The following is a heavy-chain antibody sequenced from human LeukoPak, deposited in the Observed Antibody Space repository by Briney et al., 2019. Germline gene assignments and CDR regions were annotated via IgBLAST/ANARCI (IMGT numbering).Heavy chain of an antibody. CDR2: ISAYNGNT. J-gene: IGHJ4*02. Sequence: AAVKVSCKASGYTFTRYGISWVLQAPGQGLEGMVWISAYNGNTNYAQKLHGRVTMTTDTSTSTAYMEMRSMRSYDTVVYYCARTLSVLRYFDWLLSTLEETWFDYWGQGTLVTVSS. V-gene: IGHV1-18*01. D-gene: IGHD3-9*01. CDR3: ARTLSVLRYFDWLLSTLEETWFDY. CDR1: GYTFTRYG.